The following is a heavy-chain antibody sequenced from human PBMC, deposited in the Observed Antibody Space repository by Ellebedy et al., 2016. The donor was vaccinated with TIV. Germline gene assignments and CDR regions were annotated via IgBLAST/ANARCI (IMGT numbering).Heavy chain of an antibody. J-gene: IGHJ4*02. CDR2: KTYNGTT. CDR1: AGSISGND. Sequence: MPSETLSLTCTVSAGSISGNDWRWIRQPPGGGLEWITYKTYNGTTKYNPSLKSRLTISIDASKNQFSLNLRFVTAADTAVYYCGRHDQDRNGYRIFDLWGQGTLVRVSS. CDR3: GRHDQDRNGYRIFDL. D-gene: IGHD5-18*01. V-gene: IGHV4-59*08.